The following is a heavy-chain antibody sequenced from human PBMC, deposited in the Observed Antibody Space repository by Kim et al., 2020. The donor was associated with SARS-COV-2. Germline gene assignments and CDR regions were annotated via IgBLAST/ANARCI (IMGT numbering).Heavy chain of an antibody. CDR1: GFTFSSYG. Sequence: GGSLRLSCAASGFTFSSYGMHWVRQAPGKGLEWVAVISYDGSNKYYADSVKGRFTISRDNSKNTLYLQMNSLRAEDTAVYYCAKEGYYYGSGSYYDYYYYGMDVWGQGTTVTVSS. J-gene: IGHJ6*02. D-gene: IGHD3-10*01. CDR3: AKEGYYYGSGSYYDYYYYGMDV. CDR2: ISYDGSNK. V-gene: IGHV3-30*18.